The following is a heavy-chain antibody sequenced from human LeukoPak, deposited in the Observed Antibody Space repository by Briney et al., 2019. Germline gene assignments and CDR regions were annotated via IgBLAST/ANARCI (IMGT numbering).Heavy chain of an antibody. D-gene: IGHD2-15*01. CDR3: AKAATGLRIVGDD. J-gene: IGHJ4*02. V-gene: IGHV3-23*01. CDR2: ITGSGNDA. Sequence: SGGSLRLSCAASGFTFSNYAMTWVRQAPGKGLEWVSTITGSGNDAYYADSVKGRFTISRDNSKSMLYLQMNSLRAEDTAVYYCAKAATGLRIVGDDWGQGTLVTVSS. CDR1: GFTFSNYA.